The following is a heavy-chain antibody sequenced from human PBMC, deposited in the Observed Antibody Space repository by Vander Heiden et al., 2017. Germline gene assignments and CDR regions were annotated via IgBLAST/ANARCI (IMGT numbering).Heavy chain of an antibody. J-gene: IGHJ4*02. D-gene: IGHD5-18*01. CDR2: ISSSSGYI. CDR3: ARVGGYGRLDY. CDR1: GFTFTSHS. Sequence: EVQLVESGGGLVKPGGSLRLSCTASGFTFTSHSLTWVRQAPGKGLVWVSSISSSSGYIYYADSVKGRFTISRDNAKNSLCLQMNSLRAEDTAVYYCARVGGYGRLDYWGQGTLVTVSS. V-gene: IGHV3-21*01.